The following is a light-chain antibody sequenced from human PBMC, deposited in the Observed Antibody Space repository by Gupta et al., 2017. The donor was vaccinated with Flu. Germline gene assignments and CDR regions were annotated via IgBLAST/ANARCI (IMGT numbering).Light chain of an antibody. CDR1: QSVSSSY. J-gene: IGKJ3*01. CDR2: GAS. V-gene: IGKV3-20*01. CDR3: QQDGSSPDT. Sequence: GTLSLSPGERATLSCRASQSVSSSYLAWYQQKPGQAPRLLIYGASSRATGIPDRFSGSGSGTDFTLTISILEPEDFAVYYCQQDGSSPDTFGHGTKVDIK.